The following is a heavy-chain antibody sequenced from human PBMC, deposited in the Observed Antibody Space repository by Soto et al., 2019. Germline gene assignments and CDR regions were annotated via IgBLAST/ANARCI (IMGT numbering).Heavy chain of an antibody. CDR3: ARVTGPEGGFYYYYYMDV. CDR2: IYYSGST. V-gene: IGHV4-61*01. Sequence: SETLSLTCTVSGGSIDNHNYYWGWIRQPPGKGLEWIGYIYYSGSTNYNPSLKSRVTISVDTSKNQFSLKLSSVTAADTAVYYCARVTGPEGGFYYYYYMDVWGKGTTVTVSS. CDR1: GGSIDNHNYY. D-gene: IGHD5-12*01. J-gene: IGHJ6*03.